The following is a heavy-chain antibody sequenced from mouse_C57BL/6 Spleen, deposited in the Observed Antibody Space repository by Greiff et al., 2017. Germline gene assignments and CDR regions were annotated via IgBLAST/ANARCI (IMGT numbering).Heavy chain of an antibody. CDR2: ISDGGSYT. Sequence: EVQLVESGGGLVKPGGSLKLSCAASGFTFSSYAMSWVRQTPEKRLEWVATISDGGSYTYYPDNVKGRFTISRDNAKNNLYLQMSHLKSEDTAMYYCARGRGTSGWWGQGTTLTVSS. CDR1: GFTFSSYA. V-gene: IGHV5-4*01. CDR3: ARGRGTSGW. D-gene: IGHD3-3*01. J-gene: IGHJ2*01.